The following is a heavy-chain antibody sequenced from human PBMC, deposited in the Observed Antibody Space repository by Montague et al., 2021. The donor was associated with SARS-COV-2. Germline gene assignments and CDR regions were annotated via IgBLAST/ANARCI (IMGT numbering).Heavy chain of an antibody. V-gene: IGHV4-59*01. J-gene: IGHJ2*01. Sequence: SETLSLTCTVSGGSTSSYYWSWIRQPLRKGPEWIGCIYYSGSTNYNPSLKSRVTISVDTSKTQFSLKLNSVTAADTAVYYCARTIVVVSAASRYFDLWGRGTLVTVSS. CDR2: IYYSGST. CDR3: ARTIVVVSAASRYFDL. CDR1: GGSTSSYY. D-gene: IGHD2-2*01.